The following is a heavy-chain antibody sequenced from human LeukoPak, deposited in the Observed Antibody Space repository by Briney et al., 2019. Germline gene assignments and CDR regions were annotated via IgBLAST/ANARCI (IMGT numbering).Heavy chain of an antibody. J-gene: IGHJ6*03. D-gene: IGHD3-3*02. V-gene: IGHV4-59*01. Sequence: SETLSLTCTVSGGSISPYYWIWIRQPPGKGLEWIGYIYYSGGTNYNPSLKSRVTMSVDTSKNQFSLKLSSVTAADTAVYYCARRAAAFGTFYMDVWGKGTTVTVSS. CDR2: IYYSGGT. CDR3: ARRAAAFGTFYMDV. CDR1: GGSISPYY.